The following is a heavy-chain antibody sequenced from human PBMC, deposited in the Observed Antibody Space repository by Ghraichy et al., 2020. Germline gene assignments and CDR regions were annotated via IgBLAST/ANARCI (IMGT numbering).Heavy chain of an antibody. D-gene: IGHD2/OR15-2a*01. J-gene: IGHJ4*02. Sequence: GESLNISCAASGFAFSNCPMSWVRQAPGKGLEWVSSISGSGAAIFYAEPVEGRFSISRDNSENTLYLQMNNLRAEDTAMYYCGYQGLIAGSYDYCGQGVLVTVSS. CDR2: ISGSGAAI. V-gene: IGHV3-23*01. CDR1: GFAFSNCP. CDR3: GYQGLIAGSYDY.